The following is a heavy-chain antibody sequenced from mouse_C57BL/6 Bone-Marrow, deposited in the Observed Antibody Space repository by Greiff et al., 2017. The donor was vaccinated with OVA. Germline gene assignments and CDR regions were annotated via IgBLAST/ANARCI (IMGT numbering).Heavy chain of an antibody. CDR3: ARSGYYGNSYWYFDV. D-gene: IGHD2-1*01. J-gene: IGHJ1*03. V-gene: IGHV3-8*01. CDR2: ISYSGGT. Sequence: EVQLQESGPGLAKPSQTLSLTCSVTGYSITSDYWNWIRKFPGNKLEYMGYISYSGGTYYNPSLKSRISITRDTSKNQYYLQLNSVTTEDTATDYCARSGYYGNSYWYFDVWGTGTTVTVSS. CDR1: GYSITSDY.